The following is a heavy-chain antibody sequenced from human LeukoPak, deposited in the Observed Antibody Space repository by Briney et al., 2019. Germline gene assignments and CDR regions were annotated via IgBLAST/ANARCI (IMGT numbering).Heavy chain of an antibody. Sequence: GGSLRLSCAASGFTFSDYYMSWIRQAPGKGLEWVSYISSSGSTIYYADSVKGRFTISRDNAKNSLYLQMNSLRAEDTAVYYCARVSANYQLPTDYWGPGTLVTVSS. CDR3: ARVSANYQLPTDY. CDR2: ISSSGSTI. CDR1: GFTFSDYY. J-gene: IGHJ4*02. D-gene: IGHD2-2*01. V-gene: IGHV3-11*01.